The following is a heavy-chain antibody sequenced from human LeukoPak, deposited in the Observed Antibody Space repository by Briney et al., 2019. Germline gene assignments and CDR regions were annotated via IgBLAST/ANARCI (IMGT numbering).Heavy chain of an antibody. CDR2: IYHSGST. D-gene: IGHD1-7*01. V-gene: IGHV4-38-2*01. J-gene: IGHJ4*02. Sequence: ETLSLTCAVSGYSISRGYHWGWIRQPPGKGLEWIGSIYHSGSTYYNPSLKSRVTISVDTSKNQFSLKLSSVTAADTAVYYCARGGTTDYWGQGTLVTVSS. CDR3: ARGGTTDY. CDR1: GYSISRGYH.